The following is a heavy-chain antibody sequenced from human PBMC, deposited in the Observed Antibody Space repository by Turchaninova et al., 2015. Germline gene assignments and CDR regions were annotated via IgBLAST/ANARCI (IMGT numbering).Heavy chain of an antibody. Sequence: QVQLQQWGAGLLKPSETLSLTCAVYGGSFSGYYWSWIRQPPGKGLEWIWEINHSGSTNYNPSLKSRVTISVDTSKNQFSLELNSVTAADTAVYYCARGGVGATTAFDIWGQGTMVTVSS. J-gene: IGHJ3*02. V-gene: IGHV4-34*01. CDR3: ARGGVGATTAFDI. CDR1: GGSFSGYY. CDR2: INHSGST. D-gene: IGHD1-26*01.